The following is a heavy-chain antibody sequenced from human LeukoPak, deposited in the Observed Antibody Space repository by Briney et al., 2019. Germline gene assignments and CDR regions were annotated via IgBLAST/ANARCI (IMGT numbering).Heavy chain of an antibody. J-gene: IGHJ2*01. V-gene: IGHV4-34*01. Sequence: SETLSLTCAVYGGSFSGYYWSWIRQPPGKGWSGLGEINHSGSTNYNPSLKSRVTISVDTSKNQFSLKLSSVTAADTAVYYCARGSRYWYFDLWGRGTLVTVSS. CDR1: GGSFSGYY. CDR3: ARGSRYWYFDL. CDR2: INHSGST.